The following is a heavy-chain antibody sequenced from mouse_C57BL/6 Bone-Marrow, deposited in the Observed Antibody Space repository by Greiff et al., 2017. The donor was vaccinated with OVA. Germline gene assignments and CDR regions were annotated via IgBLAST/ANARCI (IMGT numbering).Heavy chain of an antibody. CDR1: GSTFTSYW. Sequence: QVQLQQSGAELVKPGASVKLSCKASGSTFTSYWMQWVKQRPGQGLEWIGEIDPSDSYTNYNQKFKGKATLTVDTSSSTAYMQLSSLTSEDSAVYYCASAVFAYWGQGTLVTVSA. J-gene: IGHJ3*01. CDR2: IDPSDSYT. V-gene: IGHV1-50*01. CDR3: ASAVFAY.